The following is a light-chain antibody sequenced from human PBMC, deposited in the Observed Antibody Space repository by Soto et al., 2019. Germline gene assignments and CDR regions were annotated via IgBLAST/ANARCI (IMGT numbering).Light chain of an antibody. CDR2: GAS. V-gene: IGKV3-15*01. CDR1: QSVSSN. CDR3: QQYNNWPPLT. J-gene: IGKJ5*01. Sequence: EIVMTPSPATLSVSPVERATLSCRASQSVSSNLAWYQQKPGQAPRLLIYGASTRATGIPARFSGSGSGTEFTLTISSLQSEDFAVYDCQQYNNWPPLTFGQGTRLEIK.